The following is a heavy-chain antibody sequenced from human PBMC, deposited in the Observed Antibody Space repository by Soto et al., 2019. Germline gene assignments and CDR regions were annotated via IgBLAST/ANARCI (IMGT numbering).Heavy chain of an antibody. CDR1: GDTFSSYT. CDR2: SIPVLGTT. CDR3: ARRRYCGYDCYHKHYYGMDV. Sequence: QVQLVQSGAELMKPGSSVKVSCRASGDTFSSYTVNWVRQAPGRGLEWMGRSIPVLGTTDYAQKFKGRVTITADKSSNIVYMELSSLRSKDTAVYYCARRRYCGYDCYHKHYYGMDVWGQGTTVTVAS. J-gene: IGHJ6*02. V-gene: IGHV1-69*08. D-gene: IGHD2-21*02.